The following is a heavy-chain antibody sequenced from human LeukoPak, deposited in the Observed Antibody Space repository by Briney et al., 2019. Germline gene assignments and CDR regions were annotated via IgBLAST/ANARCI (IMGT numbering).Heavy chain of an antibody. V-gene: IGHV3-53*01. D-gene: IGHD2-2*02. CDR1: GFTFSSYA. Sequence: PGGSLRLSCAASGFTFSSYAMSWVRQAPGKGLEWVSVIYSGGSTYYADSVKGRFTISRDNSKNTLYLQMNSLRAEDTAVYYCAVVPAAIRGYYYYMDVWGKGTTVTVSS. CDR2: IYSGGST. CDR3: AVVPAAIRGYYYYMDV. J-gene: IGHJ6*03.